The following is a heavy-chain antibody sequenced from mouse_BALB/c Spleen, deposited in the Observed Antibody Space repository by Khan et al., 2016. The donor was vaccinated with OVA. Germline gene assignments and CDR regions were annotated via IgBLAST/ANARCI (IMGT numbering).Heavy chain of an antibody. Sequence: QIQLVQSGPELKKPGETVKISCKASGYTFTNFGLNWVKQAPGKGLEWMGWINTYTGEPTYADDFKGRFAFSLETSASTAYLQINHLKTEDAATYFCARPPYFSYTAAYWGQGTSVTVAS. J-gene: IGHJ4*01. D-gene: IGHD2-10*01. CDR3: ARPPYFSYTAAY. CDR1: GYTFTNFG. V-gene: IGHV9-3-1*01. CDR2: INTYTGEP.